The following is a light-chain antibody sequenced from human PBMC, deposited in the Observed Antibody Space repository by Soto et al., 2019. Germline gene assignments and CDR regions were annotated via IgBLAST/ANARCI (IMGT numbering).Light chain of an antibody. CDR3: AAWDDSRSGLVV. V-gene: IGLV1-44*01. CDR1: NSNIGSNT. CDR2: SDH. Sequence: QSVLTQPPSTSGTPGQRVTMSCSGSNSNIGSNTVYWYQQLPGTAPKLLIHSDHQRPSGVPDRFSASKSGTSASLAISGLQSEDEADYYCAAWDDSRSGLVVFGVGTTLTVL. J-gene: IGLJ2*01.